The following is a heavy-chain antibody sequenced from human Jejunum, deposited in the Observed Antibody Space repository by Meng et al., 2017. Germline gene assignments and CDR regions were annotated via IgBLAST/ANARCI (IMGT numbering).Heavy chain of an antibody. CDR3: ARGASLGF. CDR1: GFTFSNHY. J-gene: IGHJ4*02. CDR2: IKDDGSGE. Sequence: GGSLRLSCAASGFTFSNHYMSWVRQAPGKGLEWVANIKDDGSGEYYVDSVKGRFTISRDNAKNSLYLQMNSLRAEDTAMYYCARGASLGFWGQGTLVTVSS. V-gene: IGHV3-7*01. D-gene: IGHD2-2*03.